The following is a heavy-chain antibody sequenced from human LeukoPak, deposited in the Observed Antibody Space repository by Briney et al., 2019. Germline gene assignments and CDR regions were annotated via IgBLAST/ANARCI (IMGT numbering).Heavy chain of an antibody. J-gene: IGHJ4*02. D-gene: IGHD3-3*01. V-gene: IGHV3-53*05. CDR3: ARDGAYYDFWSGFSYYFDY. Sequence: GGSLRLSCAASGFTVSSNYMNWVRQAPGKGLEWVSVIYGGGNIYYADSVKGRFTISRDNSKNTLYLQMNSLRAEDTAVYYCARDGAYYDFWSGFSYYFDYWGQGTLVTVSS. CDR2: IYGGGNI. CDR1: GFTVSSNY.